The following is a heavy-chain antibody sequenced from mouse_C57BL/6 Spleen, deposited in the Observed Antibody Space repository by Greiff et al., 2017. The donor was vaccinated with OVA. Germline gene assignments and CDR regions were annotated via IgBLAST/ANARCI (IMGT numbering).Heavy chain of an antibody. V-gene: IGHV1-26*01. CDR2: INPNNGGT. D-gene: IGHD1-1*02. J-gene: IGHJ2*01. Sequence: EVKLVESGPELVKPGASVKISCKASGYTFTDYYMNWVKQSHGKSLEWIGDINPNNGGTSYNQKFKGKATLTVDKSSSTAYMELRSLTSEDSAVYYCARNRYGYFDYWGQGTTLTVSS. CDR3: ARNRYGYFDY. CDR1: GYTFTDYY.